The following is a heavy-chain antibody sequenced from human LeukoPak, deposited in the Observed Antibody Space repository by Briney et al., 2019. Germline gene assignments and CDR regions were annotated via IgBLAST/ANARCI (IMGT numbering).Heavy chain of an antibody. CDR1: GFTFTSSA. Sequence: ASVKVSCKASGFTFTSSAMQWVRQARGQRLEWIGWIVFGSGNTNYAQKLQGRVTMTTDTSTSTAYMELRSLRSDDTAVYYCARDMPLPMITFGGVIALDYWGQGTLVTVSS. D-gene: IGHD3-16*02. J-gene: IGHJ4*02. V-gene: IGHV1-58*02. CDR3: ARDMPLPMITFGGVIALDY. CDR2: IVFGSGNT.